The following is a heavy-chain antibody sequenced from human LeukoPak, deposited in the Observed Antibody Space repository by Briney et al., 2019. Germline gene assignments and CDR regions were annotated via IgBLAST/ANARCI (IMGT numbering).Heavy chain of an antibody. CDR2: ISGSSSNI. J-gene: IGHJ2*01. CDR3: ARYFGL. Sequence: GGSLRLSCAASGFTFSSYNMHWVRQAPGKGLEWVSYISGSSSNIYYADSVKGRFTISRDNAKNSLFLQMNSLRDEDTAVYFCARYFGLWGRGTLVTVSS. CDR1: GFTFSSYN. V-gene: IGHV3-48*02.